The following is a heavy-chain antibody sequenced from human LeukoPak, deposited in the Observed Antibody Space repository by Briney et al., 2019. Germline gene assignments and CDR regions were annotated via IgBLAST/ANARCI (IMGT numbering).Heavy chain of an antibody. D-gene: IGHD4-23*01. CDR1: GFTFSSYS. Sequence: GGSLRLSCAASGFTFSSYSMNWVRQAPGKGLEWVSSISSSSSYIYYADSVKGRFTISRGNAKNSLYLQMNSLRAEDTAAYYCARDLGTVATFDYWGQGTLVTVSS. V-gene: IGHV3-21*01. J-gene: IGHJ4*02. CDR2: ISSSSSYI. CDR3: ARDLGTVATFDY.